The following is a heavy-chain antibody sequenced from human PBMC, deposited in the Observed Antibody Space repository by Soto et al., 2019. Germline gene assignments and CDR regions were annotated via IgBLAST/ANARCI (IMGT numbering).Heavy chain of an antibody. D-gene: IGHD3-3*01. CDR1: GGSFSGYY. CDR3: AVAYYDFWSGYDAFDI. J-gene: IGHJ3*02. CDR2: INHSGST. Sequence: SETLSLTCAVYGGSFSGYYWSWIRQPPGKGLEWIGEINHSGSTNYNPSLKSRVTISGDTSKNQFSLKLSSVTAADTAVYYCAVAYYDFWSGYDAFDIWGQGTMVTVSS. V-gene: IGHV4-34*01.